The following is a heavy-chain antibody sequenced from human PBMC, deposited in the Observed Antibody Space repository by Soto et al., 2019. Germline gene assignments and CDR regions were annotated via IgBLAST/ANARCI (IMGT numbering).Heavy chain of an antibody. CDR2: INHSGST. J-gene: IGHJ4*02. CDR3: ARSYSSFPFDY. CDR1: GESFSGYY. V-gene: IGHV4-34*01. D-gene: IGHD6-19*01. Sequence: SETLSLTCSVYGESFSGYYWSWIRQPPGKGLEWIGEINHSGSTNYNPSLKSRVTISVDTSKNQFSLKLSSVTAADTAVYYCARSYSSFPFDYWGQGTLVTVSS.